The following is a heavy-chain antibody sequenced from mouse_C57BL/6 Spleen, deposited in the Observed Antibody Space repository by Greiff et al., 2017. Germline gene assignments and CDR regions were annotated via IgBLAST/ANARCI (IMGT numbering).Heavy chain of an antibody. CDR2: IDPSDSET. CDR1: GYTFTSYW. V-gene: IGHV1-52*01. D-gene: IGHD1-1*01. J-gene: IGHJ4*01. Sequence: QVQLQQPGAELVRPGSSVKLSCKASGYTFTSYWMHWVKQRPIQGLEWIGNIDPSDSETHYNQKFKDKATLTVDKSSSTAYMQLSSLASEDSAVYYWARETVVATDYAMDYWGQGTSVTVSS. CDR3: ARETVVATDYAMDY.